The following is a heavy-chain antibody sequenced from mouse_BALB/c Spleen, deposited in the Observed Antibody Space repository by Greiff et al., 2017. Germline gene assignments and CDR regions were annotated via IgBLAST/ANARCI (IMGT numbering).Heavy chain of an antibody. V-gene: IGHV2-9*02. CDR3: ARDKGYRYDYAMDY. Sequence: VKLMESGPGLVAPSQSLSITCTVSGFSLTSYGVHWVRQPPGKGLEWLGVIWAGGSTNYNSALMSRLSISKDNSKSQVFLKMNSLQTDDTAMYYCARDKGYRYDYAMDYWGQGTSATVSS. J-gene: IGHJ4*01. D-gene: IGHD2-14*01. CDR2: IWAGGST. CDR1: GFSLTSYG.